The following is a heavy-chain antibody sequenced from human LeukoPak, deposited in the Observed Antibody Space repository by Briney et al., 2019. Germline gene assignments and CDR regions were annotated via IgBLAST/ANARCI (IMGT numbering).Heavy chain of an antibody. Sequence: GGSLRLSCAASGFTFSDYWIHWVRQAPGKGLVWVSLIHSDGGTTNYADSVKGRFTISRDNAKNTVYLQMNSLRVEDTAVYYCARDIYSFAEWGQGTLVTVSS. J-gene: IGHJ4*02. CDR1: GFTFSDYW. CDR3: ARDIYSFAE. V-gene: IGHV3-74*01. CDR2: IHSDGGTT. D-gene: IGHD1-26*01.